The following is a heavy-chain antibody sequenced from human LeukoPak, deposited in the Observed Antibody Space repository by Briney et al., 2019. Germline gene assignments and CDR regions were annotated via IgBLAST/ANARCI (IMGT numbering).Heavy chain of an antibody. Sequence: GASVKVSCKASGYTFTSYYMHWVRQAPGQALEWMGIINPSGGSTSYARKFQGRVTMTRDTSTSTVYMELSSLRSEDTAVYYCARGAHIVVVPAAGSWFDPWGQGTLVTVSS. V-gene: IGHV1-46*01. D-gene: IGHD2-2*01. CDR1: GYTFTSYY. CDR2: INPSGGST. CDR3: ARGAHIVVVPAAGSWFDP. J-gene: IGHJ5*02.